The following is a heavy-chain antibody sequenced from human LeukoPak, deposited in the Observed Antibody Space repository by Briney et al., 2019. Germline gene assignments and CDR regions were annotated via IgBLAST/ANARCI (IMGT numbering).Heavy chain of an antibody. Sequence: AASVKVSCKASGGTFSSYAISWVRQAPGQGLEWMGGIIPIFGTANYAQKLQGRVTMTTDTSTSTAYMELRSLRSDDTAVYYCARESTKSYAFDIWGQGTMVTVSS. CDR1: GGTFSSYA. CDR2: IIPIFGTA. CDR3: ARESTKSYAFDI. D-gene: IGHD2-2*01. J-gene: IGHJ3*02. V-gene: IGHV1-69*05.